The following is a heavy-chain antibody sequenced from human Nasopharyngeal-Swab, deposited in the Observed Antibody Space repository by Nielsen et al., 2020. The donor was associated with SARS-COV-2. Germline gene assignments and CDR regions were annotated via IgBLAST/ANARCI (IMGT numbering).Heavy chain of an antibody. V-gene: IGHV3-21*01. D-gene: IGHD3-16*01. Sequence: ETLSLTCAASGFTFSSYSMNWVRQAPGKGLEWVSSISSSSSYIYYADSVKGRFTISRDNAKNSLYLQMNSLRAEDTAVYYCARERLGELFVDYWGQGTLVTVSS. J-gene: IGHJ4*02. CDR2: ISSSSSYI. CDR1: GFTFSSYS. CDR3: ARERLGELFVDY.